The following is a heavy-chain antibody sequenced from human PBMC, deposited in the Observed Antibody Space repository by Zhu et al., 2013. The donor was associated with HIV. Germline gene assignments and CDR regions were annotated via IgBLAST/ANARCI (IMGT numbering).Heavy chain of an antibody. J-gene: IGHJ6*02. Sequence: QVQLVQSGAEVKKPGASVKVSCKASGYTFTSYDINWVRQATGQGLEWMGWMNPNSGNTGYAQKFQGRVTMTRNTSISTAYMELSSLRSEDTAVYYCARGIDCSSTSCYSVPYYYGMDVWGQGTTVTVSS. CDR3: ARGIDCSSTSCYSVPYYYGMDV. CDR1: GYTFTSYD. V-gene: IGHV1-8*01. D-gene: IGHD2-2*01. CDR2: MNPNSGNT.